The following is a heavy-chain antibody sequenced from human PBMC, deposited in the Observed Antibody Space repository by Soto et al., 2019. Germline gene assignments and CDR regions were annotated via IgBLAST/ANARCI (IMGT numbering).Heavy chain of an antibody. D-gene: IGHD4-4*01. J-gene: IGHJ6*02. Sequence: QVQLQESGPGLVKPSQTLSLTCTVSGGSISSGDYYWSWIRQPPGKGLEWIGYIYYSGSTYYNPSLKSRVTISVDTSNNQFSLKLSSVTAADTAVYYCARALYSSFPRYYYYGMDVWGQGTTVTVSS. CDR3: ARALYSSFPRYYYYGMDV. CDR2: IYYSGST. V-gene: IGHV4-30-4*01. CDR1: GGSISSGDYY.